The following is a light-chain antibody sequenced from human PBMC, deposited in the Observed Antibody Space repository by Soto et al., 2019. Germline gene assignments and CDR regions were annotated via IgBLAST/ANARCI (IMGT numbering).Light chain of an antibody. CDR2: TAS. Sequence: DIQMTQSPYSLSASVGDRVTITCRASQGIISYLAWYQQKQGKAPNPXIHTASTLQSGVPSRFSGSGSGTEFTLTISSLQPEDFATYYCQQRNSYPITFGQGTRLEIK. J-gene: IGKJ5*01. V-gene: IGKV1-9*01. CDR3: QQRNSYPIT. CDR1: QGIISY.